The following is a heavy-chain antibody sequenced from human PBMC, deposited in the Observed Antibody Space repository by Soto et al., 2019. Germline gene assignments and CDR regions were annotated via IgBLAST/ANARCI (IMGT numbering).Heavy chain of an antibody. D-gene: IGHD4-17*01. CDR1: GFTCGIYE. Sequence: GGSRRLSCSAAGFTCGIYEMNWVRQAPGKGLEWVSYISSSGSTIYYADSVKGRFTISRDNAKNSLYLQMNSLRAEDTAVYYCAREVTVYGMDVWGQGTTVTVSS. CDR3: AREVTVYGMDV. CDR2: ISSSGSTI. J-gene: IGHJ6*02. V-gene: IGHV3-48*03.